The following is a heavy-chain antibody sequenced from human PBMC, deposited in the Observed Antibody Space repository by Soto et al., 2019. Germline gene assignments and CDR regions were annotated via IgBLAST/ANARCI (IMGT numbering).Heavy chain of an antibody. Sequence: ASVKVSCKASGYTFTSYDINWVRQATGQGLEWMGWMNPNSGNTGYAQKFQGRVTMTRNTSISTAYMELSSLRSEDTAVYYCARGPRRAQWLVLKKNNGFDPWGKGTRVTVS. CDR3: ARGPRRAQWLVLKKNNGFDP. D-gene: IGHD6-19*01. CDR1: GYTFTSYD. V-gene: IGHV1-8*01. J-gene: IGHJ5*02. CDR2: MNPNSGNT.